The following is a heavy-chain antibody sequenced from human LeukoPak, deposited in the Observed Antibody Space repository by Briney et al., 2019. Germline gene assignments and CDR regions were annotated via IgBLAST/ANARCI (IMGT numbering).Heavy chain of an antibody. V-gene: IGHV3-48*01. CDR3: AKGHYYGSGSLDY. Sequence: GGSLRLSCAASGFTFSSYSMNWVRQAPGKGLEWVSYISSSSSTIYYADSVKGRFTISRDNSKNTLYVQMNSLRAEDTAVYYCAKGHYYGSGSLDYWGQGTLVTVSS. D-gene: IGHD3-10*01. CDR2: ISSSSSTI. CDR1: GFTFSSYS. J-gene: IGHJ4*02.